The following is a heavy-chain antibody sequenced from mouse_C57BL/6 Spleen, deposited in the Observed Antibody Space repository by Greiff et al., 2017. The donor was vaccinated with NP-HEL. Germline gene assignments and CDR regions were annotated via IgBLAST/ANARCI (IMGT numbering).Heavy chain of an antibody. D-gene: IGHD4-1*02. CDR1: GYTFTSYW. CDR2: INPSSGYT. Sequence: QVQLQQSGAELAKPGASVKLSCKASGYTFTSYWMHWVKQRPGQGLEWIGYINPSSGYTKYNQKVKDKATLAADKSSSTAYMQLSSLTYEDSAVYYCARRIPQLGVDDWGKGTTLTVSS. V-gene: IGHV1-7*01. CDR3: ARRIPQLGVDD. J-gene: IGHJ2*01.